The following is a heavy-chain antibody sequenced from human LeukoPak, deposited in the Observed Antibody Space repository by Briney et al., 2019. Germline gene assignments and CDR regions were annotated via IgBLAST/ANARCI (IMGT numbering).Heavy chain of an antibody. D-gene: IGHD5-18*01. CDR1: GFTFSSYS. J-gene: IGHJ4*02. V-gene: IGHV3-21*01. CDR3: ARLPVDTAMVLH. Sequence: GGSLRLSCAASGFTFSSYSMNWVRQAPGKGLEWVSSISSSSSYIYYADSVKGRFTISRDNAKDSLYLQMNSLRAEDTAVYYCARLPVDTAMVLHWGQGTLVTVSS. CDR2: ISSSSSYI.